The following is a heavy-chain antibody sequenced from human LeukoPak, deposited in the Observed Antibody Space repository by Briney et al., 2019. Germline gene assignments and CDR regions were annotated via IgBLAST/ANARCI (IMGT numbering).Heavy chain of an antibody. D-gene: IGHD3-3*01. CDR2: IKQDGSEK. J-gene: IGHJ6*03. Sequence: GESLKISCAASGLTFSSYWMSWVRQAPGKGLEWVANIKQDGSEKYYVDSVKGRFTISRDNAKNSLYLQMNSLRAEDTAVYYCARSVDFWSGYYMDVWGKGTTVTVSS. CDR1: GLTFSSYW. CDR3: ARSVDFWSGYYMDV. V-gene: IGHV3-7*01.